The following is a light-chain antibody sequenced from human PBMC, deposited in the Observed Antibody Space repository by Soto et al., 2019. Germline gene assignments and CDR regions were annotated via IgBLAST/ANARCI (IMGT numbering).Light chain of an antibody. CDR1: QTVDSSH. CDR2: GAS. V-gene: IGKV3-20*01. CDR3: HQYGSSPET. J-gene: IGKJ1*01. Sequence: EIVLTQSPGTLSLSPGERATLSCRASQTVDSSHLAWYQHKPGQAPRLLIYGASRRATGIPDRFSGSGAGTDFTLTISRLQPEDFAVYYCHQYGSSPETFGPGTKVDIK.